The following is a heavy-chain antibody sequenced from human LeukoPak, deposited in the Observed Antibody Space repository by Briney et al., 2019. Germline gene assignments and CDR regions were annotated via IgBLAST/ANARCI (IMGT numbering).Heavy chain of an antibody. J-gene: IGHJ4*02. CDR1: GGSISSYY. CDR3: ARGRYYFDY. D-gene: IGHD4-17*01. CDR2: IYYSGST. Sequence: SETLSLTCTVSGGSISSYYWSWIRQPPGKGLEWIGSIYYSGSTYYNPSLKSRVTISVDTSKNQFSLKLSSVTAADTAVYYCARGRYYFDYWGQGTLVTVSS. V-gene: IGHV4-59*12.